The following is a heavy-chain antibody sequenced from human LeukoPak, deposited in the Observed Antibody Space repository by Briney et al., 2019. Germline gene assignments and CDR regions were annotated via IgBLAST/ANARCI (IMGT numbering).Heavy chain of an antibody. CDR1: GGSFSGYY. CDR2: INHSGST. Sequence: KPSETLSLTCAVYGGSFSGYYWSWIRQPPGKGLEWIGEINHSGSTNYNPSLKSRVTISVDTSKNQFSLKLSSMTAADTAVYYCARVMVRGVMGYWGQGTLVTVSS. V-gene: IGHV4-34*01. J-gene: IGHJ4*02. CDR3: ARVMVRGVMGY. D-gene: IGHD3-10*01.